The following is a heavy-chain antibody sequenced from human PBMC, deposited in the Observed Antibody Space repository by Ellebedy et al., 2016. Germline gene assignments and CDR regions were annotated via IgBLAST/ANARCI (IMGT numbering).Heavy chain of an antibody. D-gene: IGHD3-10*01. CDR3: ARERYSDSGSYFRD. V-gene: IGHV3-7*01. Sequence: GESLKISXAASGFYFSSYFMSWVRQAPGKGLEWVATIKHDGSEKHYVDSVKGQFTISRDNAKNSLYLQMNGLRDEDTALYYCARERYSDSGSYFRDWGQGTLVAVSS. CDR2: IKHDGSEK. J-gene: IGHJ4*02. CDR1: GFYFSSYF.